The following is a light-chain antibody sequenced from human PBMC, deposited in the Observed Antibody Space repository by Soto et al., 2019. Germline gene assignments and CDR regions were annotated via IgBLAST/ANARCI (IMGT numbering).Light chain of an antibody. CDR1: SSDVGSYNL. J-gene: IGLJ2*01. Sequence: QSALTQPASVSGSPGQSITISCTGTSSDVGSYNLVSWYQQLPGTAPKLLIYDNNKRPSGIPDRFSGSKSATSATLDITALQTGDEADYYCGAWDSSLMGVVFGGGTKLTVL. V-gene: IGLV1-51*01. CDR3: GAWDSSLMGVV. CDR2: DNN.